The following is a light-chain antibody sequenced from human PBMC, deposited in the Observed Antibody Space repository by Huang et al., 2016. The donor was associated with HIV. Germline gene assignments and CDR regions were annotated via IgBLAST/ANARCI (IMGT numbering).Light chain of an antibody. V-gene: IGKV3-15*01. Sequence: EIVMTQSPATLSVSPGERATLSCRASQNIGSNLAWYQPKPGQAPRLLMYGASTRATGIAARFSGSGSGTEFTLTISSLQSDDIAVYHCQQYNNWPRGTFGQGTKVEIK. CDR2: GAS. J-gene: IGKJ1*01. CDR1: QNIGSN. CDR3: QQYNNWPRGT.